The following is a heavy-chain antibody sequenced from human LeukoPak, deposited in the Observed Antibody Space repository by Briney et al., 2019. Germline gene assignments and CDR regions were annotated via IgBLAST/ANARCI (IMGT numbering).Heavy chain of an antibody. CDR3: AREGSRFLLYNWFDP. D-gene: IGHD3-16*01. J-gene: IGHJ5*02. V-gene: IGHV6-1*01. CDR2: TYYRSKWYN. CDR1: GDSVSSNSAT. Sequence: SQTLSLTCAISGDSVSSNSATWNWIRQSPSKGLEWLGRTYYRSKWYNEYAASVNGRITINPDTSKNQFSLKLSSVTAADTAVYYCAREGSRFLLYNWFDPWGQGTLVTVSS.